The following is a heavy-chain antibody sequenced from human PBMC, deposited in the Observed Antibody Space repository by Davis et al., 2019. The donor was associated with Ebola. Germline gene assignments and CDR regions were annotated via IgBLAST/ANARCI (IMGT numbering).Heavy chain of an antibody. Sequence: AGSLRLSCAASGFTFSSYGMHWVRQAPGKGLEWVAVISYDGSNKYYADSVKGRFTISRDNSKNTLYLQMNSLRAEDTAVYYCAKDYYGSGSYYSDLYYYYYGMDVWGQGTTVTVSS. CDR1: GFTFSSYG. D-gene: IGHD3-10*01. CDR3: AKDYYGSGSYYSDLYYYYYGMDV. CDR2: ISYDGSNK. J-gene: IGHJ6*02. V-gene: IGHV3-30*18.